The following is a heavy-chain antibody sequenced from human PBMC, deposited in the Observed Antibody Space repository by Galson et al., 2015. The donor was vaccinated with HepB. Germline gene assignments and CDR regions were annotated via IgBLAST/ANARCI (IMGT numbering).Heavy chain of an antibody. CDR2: IKQDGSEK. CDR3: ARLASSSWYWYYYYYMDV. J-gene: IGHJ6*03. D-gene: IGHD6-13*01. CDR1: GFTFSSYW. V-gene: IGHV3-7*01. Sequence: SLRLSCAASGFTFSSYWMSWVRQAPGKGLEWVANIKQDGSEKYYVDSVKGRFTISRDNAKNSLYLQMNSLRAEDTAVYYCARLASSSWYWYYYYYMDVWGKGTTVTVSS.